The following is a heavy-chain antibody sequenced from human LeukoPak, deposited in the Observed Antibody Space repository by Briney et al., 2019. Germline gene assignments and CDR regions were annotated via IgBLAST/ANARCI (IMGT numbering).Heavy chain of an antibody. J-gene: IGHJ4*02. CDR2: IYYSGST. D-gene: IGHD3-22*01. V-gene: IGHV4-39*01. CDR3: ASDDSSGYYYLY. CDR1: GGSISSSCYY. Sequence: PSETLSLTCTVSGGSISSSCYYWGWIRQPPGKGLEWIGCIYYSGSTDYNPSLKSRVTISVDTSKNHLPLKLSSVTAADTAVYYCASDDSSGYYYLYWGQGTLVTVST.